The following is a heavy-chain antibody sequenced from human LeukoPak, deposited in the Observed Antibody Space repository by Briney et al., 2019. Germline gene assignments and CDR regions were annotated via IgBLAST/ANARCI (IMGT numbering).Heavy chain of an antibody. J-gene: IGHJ6*02. D-gene: IGHD3-22*01. CDR2: IYYSGST. CDR3: ARSPDNYYDSSGYYSVYTRGYYYGMDV. Sequence: PSETLSLTCTVSGGSISSYYWSWIRQPPGKGLEWIGYIYYSGSTNYNPSLKSRVTISVDTSKNQFSLKLSSVTAADTAVYYCARSPDNYYDSSGYYSVYTRGYYYGMDVWGQGTTVTVSS. CDR1: GGSISSYY. V-gene: IGHV4-59*01.